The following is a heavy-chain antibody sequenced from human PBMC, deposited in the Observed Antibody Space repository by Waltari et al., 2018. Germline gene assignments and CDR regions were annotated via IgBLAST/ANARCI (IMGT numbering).Heavy chain of an antibody. Sequence: EVQLVESGGGLVQPGGSLRLSCGACGFTLSRQWMSWVRQTPGKVLQWVANINYDGSQKYYVDSVKGRFTISRDNAKNSVFLQMNSLRVEDTAVYYCAKSRGFEYWGQGALITVSS. CDR1: GFTLSRQW. D-gene: IGHD2-2*01. J-gene: IGHJ4*02. CDR2: INYDGSQK. CDR3: AKSRGFEY. V-gene: IGHV3-7*01.